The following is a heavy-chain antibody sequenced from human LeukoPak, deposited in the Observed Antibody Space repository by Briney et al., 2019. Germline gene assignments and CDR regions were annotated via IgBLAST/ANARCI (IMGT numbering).Heavy chain of an antibody. Sequence: ASVKVSCKASGGTFSSHFISWVRQAPGQGLEWMGGINPIFGTDHYAQKFQDRVTITADISTNTVYMELSNLRSEDTAMYYCARDEEGDCGGDCYNWFAPGGQGTLVTVSS. D-gene: IGHD2-21*02. V-gene: IGHV1-69*06. CDR3: ARDEEGDCGGDCYNWFAP. CDR1: GGTFSSHF. J-gene: IGHJ5*02. CDR2: INPIFGTD.